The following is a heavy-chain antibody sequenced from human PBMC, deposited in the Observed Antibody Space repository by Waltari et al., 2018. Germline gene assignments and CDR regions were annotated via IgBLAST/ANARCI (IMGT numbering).Heavy chain of an antibody. J-gene: IGHJ6*02. Sequence: SSYYWSWIRQPPGKGLEWIGYIYYSGSTNYNPSLKSRVTISVDTSKNQFSLKLSSVTAADTAVYYCARDRAVDYYYYGMDVWGQGTTVTVSS. CDR1: SSYY. CDR3: ARDRAVDYYYYGMDV. V-gene: IGHV4-59*01. CDR2: IYYSGST.